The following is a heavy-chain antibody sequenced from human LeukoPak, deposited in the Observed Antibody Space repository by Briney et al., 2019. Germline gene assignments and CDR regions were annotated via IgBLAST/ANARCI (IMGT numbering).Heavy chain of an antibody. CDR1: GFTFSSYA. Sequence: GSLRLSCAASGFTFSSYAMSWVRQPPGKGLEWIGEINHSGSTNYNPSLKSRVTISVDTSKNQFSLKLSSVTAADTAIYYCARENPSGYYNRPIDYWGQGTLVTVSS. CDR3: ARENPSGYYNRPIDY. V-gene: IGHV4-34*01. J-gene: IGHJ4*02. D-gene: IGHD3-22*01. CDR2: INHSGST.